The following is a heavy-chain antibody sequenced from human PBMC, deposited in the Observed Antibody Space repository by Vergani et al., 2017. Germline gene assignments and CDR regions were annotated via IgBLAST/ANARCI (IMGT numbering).Heavy chain of an antibody. D-gene: IGHD3-22*01. Sequence: EVQLVESGGGLVKPGGSLRLSCAASGFTFSSYSMNWVRQAPGKGLEWVSSISSSSSYIYYADSVQGRFPIARDNAKNSLYLQMNSLRAEDTAVYYCAGDYYDSSGYYFGYFQHWGQGTLVTVSS. CDR2: ISSSSSYI. V-gene: IGHV3-21*01. CDR3: AGDYYDSSGYYFGYFQH. CDR1: GFTFSSYS. J-gene: IGHJ1*01.